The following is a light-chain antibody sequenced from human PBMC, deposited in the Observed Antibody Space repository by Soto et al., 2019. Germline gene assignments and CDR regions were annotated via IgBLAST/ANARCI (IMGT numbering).Light chain of an antibody. CDR2: AAS. V-gene: IGKV1-12*01. J-gene: IGKJ4*01. Sequence: DIPMTPSPSSVSASVGDRVTITCRASPGISSWLAWYQQKPGKAPKLLIYAASILQSGVPSRFGGCGPGTDFTLTISGPQPEDVATYDCQQANSFPDSFGRGTKVEIK. CDR1: PGISSW. CDR3: QQANSFPDS.